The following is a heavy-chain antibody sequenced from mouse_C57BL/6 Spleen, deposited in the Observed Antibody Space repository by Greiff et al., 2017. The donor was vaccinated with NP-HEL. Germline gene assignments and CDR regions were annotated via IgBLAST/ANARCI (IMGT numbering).Heavy chain of an antibody. V-gene: IGHV3-6*01. CDR1: GYSIPSGYY. Sequence: EVKLQESGPGLVKPSQSLSLTCSVPGYSIPSGYYWNWIRQFPGNKLEWMGYISYDGSNNYNPSLNNRISITLDTSKNQFFLKLNSVTTEDTATYYCARDLGSYRYLYFDVWGTGTTVTVSS. CDR3: ARDLGSYRYLYFDV. CDR2: ISYDGSN. J-gene: IGHJ1*03. D-gene: IGHD1-1*02.